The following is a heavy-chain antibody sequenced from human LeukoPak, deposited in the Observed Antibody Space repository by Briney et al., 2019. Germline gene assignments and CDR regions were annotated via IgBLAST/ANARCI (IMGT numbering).Heavy chain of an antibody. CDR1: GGTFSSFA. D-gene: IGHD6-19*01. Sequence: GASVKVSCKASGGTFSSFAISWVRQAPGQGLEWMGGIIPIFGTANYAQKFQGRVTITADESTSTAYMELSSLRSEDTAVYYCARDDGSGWSQFDYWGQGTLVTVSS. J-gene: IGHJ4*02. V-gene: IGHV1-69*13. CDR3: ARDDGSGWSQFDY. CDR2: IIPIFGTA.